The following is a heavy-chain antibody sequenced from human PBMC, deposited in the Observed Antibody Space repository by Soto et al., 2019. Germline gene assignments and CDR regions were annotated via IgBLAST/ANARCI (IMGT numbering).Heavy chain of an antibody. Sequence: QVQLVESGGGVVQPGRSLRLSCAASGFTFSSYGMYWVRQAPGKGLEWVAVIWYDGSNKYYAASVKGRFTISRDNSKNTLYLQMNSLRAEDTAVYYCARDLVGYYGGGYYYGMDVWGQGTTVTVSS. CDR3: ARDLVGYYGGGYYYGMDV. CDR2: IWYDGSNK. J-gene: IGHJ6*02. CDR1: GFTFSSYG. D-gene: IGHD4-17*01. V-gene: IGHV3-33*01.